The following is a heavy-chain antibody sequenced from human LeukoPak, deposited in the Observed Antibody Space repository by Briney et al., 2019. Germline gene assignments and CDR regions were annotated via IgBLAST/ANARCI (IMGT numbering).Heavy chain of an antibody. V-gene: IGHV3-48*01. Sequence: PGGSLKLSCAASGFTLSNYLMNWVRQTPGKGLEWLACITGRSDAIYYADSVRGRFTVSRDNAKNSLYLQMNSLRAEDTAVYYCAKRRLWLGGGGGYFDYWGQGTLVTVSS. J-gene: IGHJ4*02. D-gene: IGHD6-19*01. CDR1: GFTLSNYL. CDR3: AKRRLWLGGGGGYFDY. CDR2: ITGRSDAI.